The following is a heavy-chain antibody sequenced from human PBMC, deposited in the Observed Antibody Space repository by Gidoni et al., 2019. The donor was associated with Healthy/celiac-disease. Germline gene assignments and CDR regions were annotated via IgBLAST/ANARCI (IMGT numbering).Heavy chain of an antibody. Sequence: QLQLQESGPGLVKPSETLSLTCTVSGGSISSSSYYWGGIRQPPGKGLEWIGRIYYSGSTYYNPSLKSRVTISVDTSKNQFSLKLSSVTAADTAVYYCARQPITIFGVVTLYYYGMDVWGQGTTVTVSS. D-gene: IGHD3-3*01. CDR2: IYYSGST. CDR3: ARQPITIFGVVTLYYYGMDV. CDR1: GGSISSSSYY. V-gene: IGHV4-39*01. J-gene: IGHJ6*02.